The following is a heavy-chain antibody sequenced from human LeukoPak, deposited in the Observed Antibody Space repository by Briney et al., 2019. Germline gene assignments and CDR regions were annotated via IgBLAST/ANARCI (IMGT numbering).Heavy chain of an antibody. V-gene: IGHV4-34*01. J-gene: IGHJ4*02. CDR1: GGSFSGYY. CDR3: ARGPAIAARIFDY. D-gene: IGHD6-6*01. Sequence: PETLSLTCAVYGGSFSGYYWSWIRQPPGKGLEWIGEINHSGSTNYNPSLKSRVTISVDTSKNQFSLKLSSVTAADTAVYYCARGPAIAARIFDYWGQGTLVTVSS. CDR2: INHSGST.